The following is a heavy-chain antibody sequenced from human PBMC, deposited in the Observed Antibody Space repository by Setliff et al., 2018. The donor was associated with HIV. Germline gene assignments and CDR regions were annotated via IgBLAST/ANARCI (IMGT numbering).Heavy chain of an antibody. CDR2: VHYSGGT. CDR1: GLSMSYNY. CDR3: ASEKKAWSVSDSFYEY. D-gene: IGHD3-3*01. Sequence: SETLSLTCTVSGLSMSYNYWTWIRQSPGKGLEWIGYVHYSGGTRYNPSLKSRVTISVDTPKKKFSLKLTPMTATDTAVYYCASEKKAWSVSDSFYEYWGQGVPVTVSS. V-gene: IGHV4-59*12. J-gene: IGHJ4*02.